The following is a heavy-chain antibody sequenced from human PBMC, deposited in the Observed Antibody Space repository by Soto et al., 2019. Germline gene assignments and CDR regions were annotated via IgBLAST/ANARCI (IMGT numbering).Heavy chain of an antibody. CDR2: LYYSGST. V-gene: IGHV4-59*08. J-gene: IGHJ4*02. CDR1: GGSLSTYY. CDR3: ARHSCTNCPFDY. D-gene: IGHD2-2*01. Sequence: QVQLQESGPGLVKPSETLSLTCSVSGGSLSTYYWSWIRQPPGKGLEWIGFLYYSGSTKYNPSLKRRLTMSVDTSTNNFSLKLSSVTAADTAVYYCARHSCTNCPFDYWGQGALVTVSS.